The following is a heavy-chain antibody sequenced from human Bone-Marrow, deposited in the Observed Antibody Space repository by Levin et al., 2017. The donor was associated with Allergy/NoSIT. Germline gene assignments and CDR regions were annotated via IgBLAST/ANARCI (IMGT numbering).Heavy chain of an antibody. Sequence: RASVKVSCKASGYTFTDYFIHWVRLAPGQGLEWMGWINPNSGDTDSSQNFQGTVTMTRDTSISTAYMEVTSLTSNDTALYYCARISSSAFDMWGQGTVVTDSS. CDR2: INPNSGDT. J-gene: IGHJ3*02. V-gene: IGHV1-2*02. CDR3: ARISSSAFDM. D-gene: IGHD3-3*02. CDR1: GYTFTDYF.